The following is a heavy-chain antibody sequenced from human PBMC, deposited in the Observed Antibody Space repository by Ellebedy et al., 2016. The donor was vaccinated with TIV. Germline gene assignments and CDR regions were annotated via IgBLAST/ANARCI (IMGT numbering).Heavy chain of an antibody. CDR3: TTTSDFAYPYYFDY. V-gene: IGHV3-15*01. J-gene: IGHJ4*02. CDR1: GFTFNNAW. CDR2: IKSTTDGGTA. D-gene: IGHD3-16*01. Sequence: PGGSLRLSCTASGFTFNNAWMSWVRQAPGKGPEWVGRIKSTTDGGTADYAASVNGRFTVSRDDSKSTVFLHMNSLKPEDTGTYYCTTTSDFAYPYYFDYWGQGTRVTVSS.